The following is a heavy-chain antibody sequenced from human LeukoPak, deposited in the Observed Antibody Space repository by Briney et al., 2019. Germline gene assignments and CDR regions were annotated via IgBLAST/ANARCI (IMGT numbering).Heavy chain of an antibody. V-gene: IGHV1-24*01. CDR3: ATAAYHYGSGSPSPHFDF. CDR2: FAPERGET. D-gene: IGHD3-10*01. J-gene: IGHJ4*02. CDR1: GYPLSELS. Sequence: ASVKVSCKISGYPLSELSMHWVRQGAGKGLEWMGGFAPERGETIYAQKFQGRVTMTEDTSADTAYMELRSLRSDDTAVYYCATAAYHYGSGSPSPHFDFWGQGTLVTVSS.